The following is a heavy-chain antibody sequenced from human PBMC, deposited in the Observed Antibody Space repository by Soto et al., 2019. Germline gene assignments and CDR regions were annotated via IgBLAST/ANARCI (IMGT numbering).Heavy chain of an antibody. J-gene: IGHJ4*02. CDR2: MSFDGNSK. CDR3: TRGRSMIANDDFEY. CDR1: GFAVSSYS. V-gene: IGHV3-30-3*01. D-gene: IGHD2-21*01. Sequence: LRLSCAASGFAVSSYSMHWVRQAQGKGLEWVAAMSFDGNSKYFADSVKGRFKISRDTSKNTWSLEMGSLGVEDSALYHCTRGRSMIANDDFEYWRQGTQVTVSS.